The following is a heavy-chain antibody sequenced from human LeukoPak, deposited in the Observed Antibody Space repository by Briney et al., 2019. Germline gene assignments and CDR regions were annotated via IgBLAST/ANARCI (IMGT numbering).Heavy chain of an antibody. Sequence: GGSLRLSCAASGFTFSSYGMHWVRQAPGKGLEWVAFIRYDGSNKYYADSVKGRFTISRDNSKNTLYLQMNSLRAEDTAVYYCASHDYGESDGWFDPWGQGTLVTVSS. D-gene: IGHD4-17*01. CDR2: IRYDGSNK. V-gene: IGHV3-30*02. CDR3: ASHDYGESDGWFDP. CDR1: GFTFSSYG. J-gene: IGHJ5*02.